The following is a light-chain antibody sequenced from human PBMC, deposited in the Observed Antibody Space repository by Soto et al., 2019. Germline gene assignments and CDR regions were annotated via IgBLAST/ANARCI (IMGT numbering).Light chain of an antibody. CDR1: QSVLYSSNNKNY. CDR2: WAS. V-gene: IGKV4-1*01. CDR3: QQYYSTSQT. J-gene: IGKJ1*01. Sequence: DIVMTQSPDSLAVSLGERATINCKSSQSVLYSSNNKNYLAWYQQKPGQPPKLLIDWASTRESGVPDRFSGSGSGTDFTLTISSLQAEDVAVYYCQQYYSTSQTFGEGTKVEIK.